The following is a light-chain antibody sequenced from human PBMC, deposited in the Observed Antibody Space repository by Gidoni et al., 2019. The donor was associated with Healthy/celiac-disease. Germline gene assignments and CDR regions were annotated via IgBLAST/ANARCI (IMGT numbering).Light chain of an antibody. CDR3: SSYTSSSTLE. V-gene: IGLV2-14*01. J-gene: IGLJ2*01. CDR2: EVS. CDR1: RSDVGGYHY. Sequence: QSALTQPAPASAAPGQSLTISCTGTRSDVGGYHYVSWYQQHPGTGPKLMIYEVSTRPSGVSNRFSGSRSGNTASLTISGLQAEDEADYSCSSYTSSSTLEFGGGTKLTVL.